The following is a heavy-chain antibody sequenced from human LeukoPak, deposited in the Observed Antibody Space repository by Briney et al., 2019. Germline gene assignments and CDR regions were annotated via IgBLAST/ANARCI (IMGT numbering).Heavy chain of an antibody. J-gene: IGHJ5*02. CDR1: GYTFTTYY. CDR3: ARGPHIRTYDRDNWFDP. CDR2: INPNGINT. V-gene: IGHV1-46*01. D-gene: IGHD3-3*01. Sequence: ASVKVSCKPFGYTFTTYYMHWVRQAPGQGLEWMGVINPNGINTNYAQNFQGRVTMTRDMPTNTIYMELSSLRSEDTAVYYCARGPHIRTYDRDNWFDPWGQGTLVTVSS.